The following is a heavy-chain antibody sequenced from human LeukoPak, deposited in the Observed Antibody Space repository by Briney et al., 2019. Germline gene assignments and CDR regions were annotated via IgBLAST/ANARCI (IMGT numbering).Heavy chain of an antibody. CDR3: ARLDCLVEGCYNH. Sequence: SETLSLTCSVSGDSVTSFYWIWIRQPPGKGLEWIGYVSSDGTTNYPPSLRSRPIMSVDTAKNDISLILTSVTAADTAIYYCARLDCLVEGCYNHWGRGTLVTVSS. V-gene: IGHV4-59*08. CDR1: GDSVTSFY. J-gene: IGHJ4*02. D-gene: IGHD2-15*01. CDR2: VSSDGTT.